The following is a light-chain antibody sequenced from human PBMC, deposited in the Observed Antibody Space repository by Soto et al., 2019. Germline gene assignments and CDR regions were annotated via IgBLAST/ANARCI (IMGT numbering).Light chain of an antibody. CDR1: QSISSN. CDR3: QQFSSYPLT. J-gene: IGKJ4*01. Sequence: EMVMNQSPATLSVSPGEGATLSCRASQSISSNLAWYQQKPGQAPRLVIFDASTRATGIPDRFSGGGSGTDFILTISRLEPEDFAVYYCQQFSSYPLTFGGGTKVDI. CDR2: DAS. V-gene: IGKV3-15*01.